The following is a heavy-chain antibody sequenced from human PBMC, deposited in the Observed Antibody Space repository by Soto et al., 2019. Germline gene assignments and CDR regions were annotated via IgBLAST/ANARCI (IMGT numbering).Heavy chain of an antibody. CDR1: GYTLTELS. Sequence: ASVKVSCKVSGYTLTELSMHWVRQAPGKGLEWMGGFDPEDGETIYAQKFQGRVTMTEDTSTDTAYMELSSLRSEDTAVYYCAPTLKYSGSYYFDYWGQGTLVTVSS. V-gene: IGHV1-24*01. CDR3: APTLKYSGSYYFDY. D-gene: IGHD1-26*01. J-gene: IGHJ4*02. CDR2: FDPEDGET.